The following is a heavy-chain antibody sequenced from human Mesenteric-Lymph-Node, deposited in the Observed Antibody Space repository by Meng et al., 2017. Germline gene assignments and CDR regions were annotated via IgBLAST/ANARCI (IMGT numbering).Heavy chain of an antibody. V-gene: IGHV4-59*01. CDR2: FYYSGST. J-gene: IGHJ4*02. Sequence: ESLKISCAVYGGSFSGYYWSWIRQPPGKGLEWIGYFYYSGSTNYNPSLKSRVTISVDTSKNQFSLKLSSVTAADTAVYYCARVSGDSSGYYPRIDYWGQGTLVTVSS. D-gene: IGHD3-22*01. CDR3: ARVSGDSSGYYPRIDY. CDR1: GGSFSGYY.